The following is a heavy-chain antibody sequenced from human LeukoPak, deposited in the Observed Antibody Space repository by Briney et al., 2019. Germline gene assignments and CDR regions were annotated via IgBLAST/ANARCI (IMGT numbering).Heavy chain of an antibody. CDR3: ARGVTGYTYMDV. J-gene: IGHJ6*03. CDR2: ISSSGSTI. Sequence: PGGSLRLSCAASGFTFSSYEINWVRQAPGKGLEWVSYISSSGSTIYDADSVRGRFTISRDNAKNSLYLQMNSLRPEDTAVYYCARGVTGYTYMDVWGXGTTVTISS. D-gene: IGHD5-18*01. CDR1: GFTFSSYE. V-gene: IGHV3-48*03.